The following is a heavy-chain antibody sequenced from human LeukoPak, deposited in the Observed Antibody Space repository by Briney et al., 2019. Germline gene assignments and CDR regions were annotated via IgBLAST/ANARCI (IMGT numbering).Heavy chain of an antibody. CDR2: ISSSGVRT. CDR1: GFTFSNYA. V-gene: IGHV3-23*01. D-gene: IGHD3-22*01. CDR3: ARDLYYDSSGYYPLGY. J-gene: IGHJ4*02. Sequence: GSLRLSCAASGFTFSNYAMSWVRQAPGKGLEWVSTISSSGVRTYYADSVKGRFTISRDNAKNSLYLQMNSLRAEDTAVYYCARDLYYDSSGYYPLGYWGQGTLVTVSS.